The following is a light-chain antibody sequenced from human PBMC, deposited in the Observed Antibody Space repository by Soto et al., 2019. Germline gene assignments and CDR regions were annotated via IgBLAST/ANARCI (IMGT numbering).Light chain of an antibody. CDR3: QQDSSWPLT. V-gene: IGKV3-15*01. CDR2: GAS. Sequence: EIVMTQSPSTLSVSPGERVTLSCRASQDIRSSLAWYQQKPGQAPRLLIYGASIRATGVPATFSGSGSGTEFTLSISSLQSEHLGVYYCQQDSSWPLTFGGGTQVEIK. CDR1: QDIRSS. J-gene: IGKJ4*01.